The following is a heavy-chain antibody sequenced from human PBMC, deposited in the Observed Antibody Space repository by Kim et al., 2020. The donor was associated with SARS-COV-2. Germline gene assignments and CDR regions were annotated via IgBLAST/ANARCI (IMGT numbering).Heavy chain of an antibody. CDR2: IYYSGST. J-gene: IGHJ4*02. D-gene: IGHD3-10*01. V-gene: IGHV4-59*13. Sequence: SETLSLTCTVSGGSISSYYWSWIRQPPGKGLEWIGYIYYSGSTNYNPSLKSRVTISVDTSKNQFSLKLSSVTAADTAVYYCAGTSITMVRGVISFDYWGQGTLVTVSS. CDR1: GGSISSYY. CDR3: AGTSITMVRGVISFDY.